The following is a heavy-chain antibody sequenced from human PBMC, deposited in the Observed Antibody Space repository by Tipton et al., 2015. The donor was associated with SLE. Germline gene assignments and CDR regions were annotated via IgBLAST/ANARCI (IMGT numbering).Heavy chain of an antibody. J-gene: IGHJ5*02. V-gene: IGHV3-33*01. CDR3: AREAEESSGNWFDP. D-gene: IGHD6-25*01. CDR1: GFTFSTYG. CDR2: IWYDGSDT. Sequence: RSLRLSCAASGFTFSTYGMHWVRQAPGKGLEWVAVIWYDGSDTYYADSVKGRFTISRDNSKDTLYLQMNSLIAEDTAVYYCAREAEESSGNWFDPWGQGTLVTVSS.